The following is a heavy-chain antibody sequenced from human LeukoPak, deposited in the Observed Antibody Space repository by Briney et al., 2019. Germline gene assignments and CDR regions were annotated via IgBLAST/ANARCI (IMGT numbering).Heavy chain of an antibody. V-gene: IGHV4-34*01. J-gene: IGHJ6*03. CDR2: INHSGST. D-gene: IGHD6-25*01. CDR1: GGSFSGYY. CDR3: ARASAHPYYYYYYMDV. Sequence: SETPSLTCAVYGGSFSGYYWSWIRQPPGKGREWIGEINHSGSTNYNPSLKSRVTISVDTSKNQFSLKLSSVTAADTAVYYCARASAHPYYYYYYMDVWGKGTTVTVPS.